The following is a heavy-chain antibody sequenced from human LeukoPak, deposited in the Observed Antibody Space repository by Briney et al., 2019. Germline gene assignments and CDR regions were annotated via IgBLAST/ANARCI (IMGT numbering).Heavy chain of an antibody. CDR2: IYTSGST. CDR3: ARTYYDFWSEQGYFDY. J-gene: IGHJ4*02. V-gene: IGHV4-4*07. CDR1: GGSISSYY. Sequence: SETLSLTCTVSGGSISSYYWSWIRQPAGKGLEWIGRIYTSGSTNYNPSLKSRVTMSVGTSKNQFSLKLSSVTAADTAVYYCARTYYDFWSEQGYFDYWGQGTLVTVSS. D-gene: IGHD3-3*01.